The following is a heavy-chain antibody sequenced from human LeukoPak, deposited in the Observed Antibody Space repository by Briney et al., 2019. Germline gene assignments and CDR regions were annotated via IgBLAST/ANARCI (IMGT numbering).Heavy chain of an antibody. CDR3: ARHGPNTGEHYYMDV. J-gene: IGHJ6*03. Sequence: GESLKISCKGSGYSFTSYWIGWVRQMPGKGLEWMGIIYPGDSATRYSPSFQGQVTFSADKSITTAYLQWSRLKTSDTPVDHSARHGPNTGEHYYMDVWGKGTTVTVSS. V-gene: IGHV5-51*01. CDR2: IYPGDSAT. CDR1: GYSFTSYW. D-gene: IGHD7-27*01.